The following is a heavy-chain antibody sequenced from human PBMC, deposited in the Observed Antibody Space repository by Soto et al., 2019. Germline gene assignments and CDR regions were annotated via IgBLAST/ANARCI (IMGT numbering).Heavy chain of an antibody. D-gene: IGHD3-10*01. CDR1: GFTFSSYG. J-gene: IGHJ5*02. V-gene: IGHV3-33*01. Sequence: QVQLVESGGGVVQPGRSLRLSCAASGFTFSSYGMHWVRQAPGKGLEWVAVIWYDGSNKYYADSVKGRFTISSDNSKNSLYLQMSGLRAEDTAVYYGGRGAGSGSYWDWFDPWGQGTLVAVSS. CDR3: GRGAGSGSYWDWFDP. CDR2: IWYDGSNK.